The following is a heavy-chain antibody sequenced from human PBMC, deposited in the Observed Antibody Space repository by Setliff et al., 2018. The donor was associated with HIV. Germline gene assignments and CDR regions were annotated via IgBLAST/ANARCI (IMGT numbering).Heavy chain of an antibody. CDR2: MYEGDST. Sequence: SETLSLTCAVSGGSISSGRYSWSWIRQPPGKGLEWIGYMYEGDSTNYNPSLTSRVAISVDTSNNRISLNLRSVTAADTAVYYCARHRGRVGATSDLWGQGAPVTVSS. CDR1: GGSISSGRYS. D-gene: IGHD1-26*01. V-gene: IGHV4-30-2*03. J-gene: IGHJ5*02. CDR3: ARHRGRVGATSDL.